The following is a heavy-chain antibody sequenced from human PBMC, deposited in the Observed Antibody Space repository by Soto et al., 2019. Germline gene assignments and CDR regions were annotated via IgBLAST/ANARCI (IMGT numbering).Heavy chain of an antibody. CDR1: GGSIYSSPHH. CDR2: VHFSGKT. J-gene: IGHJ4*01. V-gene: IGHV4-39*07. D-gene: IGHD2-21*02. Sequence: SETLSLTCTVPGGSIYSSPHHWGWIRQPPGEGLEWIGTVHFSGKTYYNPSVRSRVTVSVDTSKNQFSLKLSSVTAADTAVYYCARRYCGGDSCYYFDSWGHGTLVTVSS. CDR3: ARRYCGGDSCYYFDS.